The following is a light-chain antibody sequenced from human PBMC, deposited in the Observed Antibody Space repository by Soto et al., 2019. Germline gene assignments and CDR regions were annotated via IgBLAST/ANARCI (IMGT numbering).Light chain of an antibody. CDR1: SSDVGSYNL. J-gene: IGLJ3*02. CDR2: EGG. CDR3: CTYAGGTTWV. Sequence: QSALTQPASVSGSPGQSITISCTGTSSDVGSYNLVSWYQQHPGKAPKLMIYEGGKRPSGVSDRFSGSKSGNTASLTISGLQAEDEADYHCCTYAGGTTWVFGGGTKLTVL. V-gene: IGLV2-23*01.